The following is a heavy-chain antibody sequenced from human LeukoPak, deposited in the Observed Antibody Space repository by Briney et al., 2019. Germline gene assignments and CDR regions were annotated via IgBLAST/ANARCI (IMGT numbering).Heavy chain of an antibody. V-gene: IGHV3-23*01. CDR1: GFTFSTYG. J-gene: IGHJ5*02. D-gene: IGHD6-13*01. CDR2: ISGSGGNT. CDR3: AKGIATHPDNWFDP. Sequence: PGGSLRLSCGGSGFTFSTYGMSWVRQAPGKGLEWVSAISGSGGNTYYADSVKGRFTISRDNSKNTLYLQMNSLRGEDTAVYYCAKGIATHPDNWFDPWGQGTLVTVSP.